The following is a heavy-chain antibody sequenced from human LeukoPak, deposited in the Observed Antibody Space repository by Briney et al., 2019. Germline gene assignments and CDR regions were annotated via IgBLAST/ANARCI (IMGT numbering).Heavy chain of an antibody. Sequence: PGGSLRLSCAASGFTFSDYYMSWIRQAPGKGLERVSYIRTVGTYTNYADSVKGRFTISRDNAKNSLYLQMNGLRAEDTAVYYCARVGYYYDSSGYYPHQSFDYWGQGTLVTVCS. CDR2: IRTVGTYT. V-gene: IGHV3-11*06. J-gene: IGHJ4*02. D-gene: IGHD3-22*01. CDR3: ARVGYYYDSSGYYPHQSFDY. CDR1: GFTFSDYY.